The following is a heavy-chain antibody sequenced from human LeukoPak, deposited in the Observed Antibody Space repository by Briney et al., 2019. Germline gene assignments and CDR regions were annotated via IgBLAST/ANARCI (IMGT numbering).Heavy chain of an antibody. CDR2: ISYDGSNK. CDR1: GFTFSSYA. J-gene: IGHJ6*02. CDR3: ARGPLWSVLIPYGMDV. D-gene: IGHD2-8*01. V-gene: IGHV3-30*14. Sequence: GGSLRLSCAASGFTFSSYAMHWVRQAPGKGLEWVAVISYDGSNKYFADSVKGRFTISRDNSKNTLYLQMNSLRAEDTAVYYCARGPLWSVLIPYGMDVWGQGTTVTVSS.